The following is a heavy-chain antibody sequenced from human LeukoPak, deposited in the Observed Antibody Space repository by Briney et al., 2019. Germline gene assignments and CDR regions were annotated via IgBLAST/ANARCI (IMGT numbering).Heavy chain of an antibody. CDR3: ARGGVTQQLGHFDY. CDR2: ISAYNGNT. CDR1: GYTFTSYG. J-gene: IGHJ4*02. Sequence: GASVKVSCKASGYTFTSYGISWVRQAPGQGLEWMGWISAYNGNTNYAQKFQGRVTITADESTSTAYMELSSLRSEDTAVYYCARGGVTQQLGHFDYWGQGTLVTVSS. D-gene: IGHD6-13*01. V-gene: IGHV1-18*01.